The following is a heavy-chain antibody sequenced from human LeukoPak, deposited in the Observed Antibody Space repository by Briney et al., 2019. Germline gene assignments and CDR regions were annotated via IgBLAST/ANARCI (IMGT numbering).Heavy chain of an antibody. CDR3: ARVGSRGDWFDY. D-gene: IGHD1-26*01. Sequence: GLLNLSCVVSGLPFSTYNMLWVRQPPGKGLEWLFYINTAGSAVHYADSVKDRFTFSIDNAKNSLYLQMNSLRVEDTAIYYCARVGSRGDWFDYWGQGTRVTVSS. CDR2: INTAGSAV. CDR1: GLPFSTYN. V-gene: IGHV3-48*01. J-gene: IGHJ5*01.